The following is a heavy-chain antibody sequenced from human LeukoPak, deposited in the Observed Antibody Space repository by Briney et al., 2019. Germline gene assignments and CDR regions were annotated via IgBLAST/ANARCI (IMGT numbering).Heavy chain of an antibody. V-gene: IGHV3-21*01. Sequence: PGGSLRLSCAASGFTFSSYSMNWVRQAPGKGLEWASSISSSSSYIYYADSVKGRFTISRDNAKNSLYLQMNGLRAEDTAVYYCARDFLIRAVARSFDYWGQGTLVTVSS. D-gene: IGHD6-19*01. CDR3: ARDFLIRAVARSFDY. CDR1: GFTFSSYS. J-gene: IGHJ4*02. CDR2: ISSSSSYI.